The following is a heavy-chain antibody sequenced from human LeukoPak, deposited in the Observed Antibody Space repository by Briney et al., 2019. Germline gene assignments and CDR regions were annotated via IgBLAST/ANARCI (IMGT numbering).Heavy chain of an antibody. D-gene: IGHD2-2*01. CDR1: GFTFSSYA. Sequence: GGSLRFSCAASGFTFSSYAMHWVRQAPGKGLEWVAVISYDGSNKYYADSVKGRFTISRDNSKNTLYLQMNSLRAEDTAVYYCARESSTGGMDVWGQGTTVTVSS. CDR2: ISYDGSNK. CDR3: ARESSTGGMDV. V-gene: IGHV3-30-3*01. J-gene: IGHJ6*02.